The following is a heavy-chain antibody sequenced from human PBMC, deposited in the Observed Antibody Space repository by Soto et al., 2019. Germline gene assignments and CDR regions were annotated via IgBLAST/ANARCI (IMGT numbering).Heavy chain of an antibody. J-gene: IGHJ4*02. D-gene: IGHD3-22*01. CDR1: GGTFSSYA. CDR3: ARGYYDSSGYYYFDY. Sequence: GASVKVSWKASGGTFSSYAISWVRQAPGQGLEWMGGIIPIFGTANYAQKFQGRVTITADKSTSTAYMELSSLRSEDTAVYYCARGYYDSSGYYYFDYWGQGTLVTVSS. CDR2: IIPIFGTA. V-gene: IGHV1-69*06.